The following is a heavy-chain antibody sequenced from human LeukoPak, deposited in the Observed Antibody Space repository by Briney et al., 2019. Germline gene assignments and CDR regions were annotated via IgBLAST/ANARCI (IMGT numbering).Heavy chain of an antibody. V-gene: IGHV3-7*03. D-gene: IGHD5-18*01. CDR1: GFTFSSYW. J-gene: IGHJ4*02. CDR3: AREGGYSYGLPFDY. CDR2: IKQDGSEK. Sequence: GGSLRLSCAASGFTFSSYWMSWVRQAPGKGLEWVDNIKQDGSEKYYVDSVKGRFTISRDNAKNSLYLQMNSLRAEDTAVYYCAREGGYSYGLPFDYWGQGTLVTVSS.